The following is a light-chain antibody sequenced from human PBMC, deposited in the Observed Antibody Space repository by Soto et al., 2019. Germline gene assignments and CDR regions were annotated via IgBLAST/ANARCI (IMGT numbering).Light chain of an antibody. V-gene: IGKV1-5*01. CDR1: QNINNW. J-gene: IGKJ5*01. CDR3: QQYNSYPYT. Sequence: DIQMTQSPSTLSASVGDRVTITCRASQNINNWLAWYQQKPGKAPDLLIYDASSLESGVPSRFSGSGSGTEFTLTISSLQPDDFATYYCQQYNSYPYTFGQGTRLEIK. CDR2: DAS.